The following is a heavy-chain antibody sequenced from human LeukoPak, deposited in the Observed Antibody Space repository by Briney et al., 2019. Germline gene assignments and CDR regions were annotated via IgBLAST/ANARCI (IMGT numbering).Heavy chain of an antibody. J-gene: IGHJ4*02. CDR3: ARARGTYPSHYLDY. CDR1: GFTFSSFG. V-gene: IGHV3-48*02. Sequence: GGSLRLSCAASGFTFSSFGMNWVRQAPGKGLEWVSYISRSASTTYYADSAEGRFIISRDNAKNSLSLQMNGLRDEDTAVYYCARARGTYPSHYLDYWGQGTLVTVSS. D-gene: IGHD1-26*01. CDR2: ISRSASTT.